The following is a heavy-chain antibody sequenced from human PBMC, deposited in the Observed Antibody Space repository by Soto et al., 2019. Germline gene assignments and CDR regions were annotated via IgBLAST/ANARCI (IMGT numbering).Heavy chain of an antibody. V-gene: IGHV1-2*02. CDR1: GYSFTVYY. J-gene: IGHJ4*02. D-gene: IGHD2-21*02. CDR3: ARPLAYCAGDCYTDPIDY. CDR2: VNPNTGGT. Sequence: ASVKVSCKASGYSFTVYYIHWVRQAPGQGLEWMGWVNPNTGGTKYAQKFQGTVTMTRDTSITTAYLELSRLKSDDTAVYYCARPLAYCAGDCYTDPIDYWRQGTLVTVSS.